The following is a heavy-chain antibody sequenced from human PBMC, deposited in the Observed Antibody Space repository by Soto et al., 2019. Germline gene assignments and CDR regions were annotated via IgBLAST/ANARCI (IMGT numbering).Heavy chain of an antibody. CDR2: FDPEDGET. CDR3: ATDLLKGITMVRGVNYGMDV. D-gene: IGHD3-10*01. J-gene: IGHJ6*02. Sequence: QVRLVQSGAEVKKPGASVKVSCKVSGYTLTELSMHWVRQAPGKGLEWMGGFDPEDGETIYAQKFQGRVTMTEDTFTDTAYMELSSLRSEDTAVYYCATDLLKGITMVRGVNYGMDVWGQGTTVTVSS. V-gene: IGHV1-24*01. CDR1: GYTLTELS.